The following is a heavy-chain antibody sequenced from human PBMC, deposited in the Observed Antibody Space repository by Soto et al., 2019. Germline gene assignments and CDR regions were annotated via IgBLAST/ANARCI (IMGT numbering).Heavy chain of an antibody. CDR1: GGSISSGDYY. CDR2: IYYSGST. J-gene: IGHJ6*02. D-gene: IGHD3-16*01. Sequence: SETLSLTCTVSGGSISSGDYYWSWIRQPPGKGLEWIGYIYYSGSTYYNPSLKSRVTISVDTSKNQFSLKLSSVTAADTAVYYCARGPPGGDGKEDDYYYSGIYVCGQRTTVTVSS. V-gene: IGHV4-30-4*01. CDR3: ARGPPGGDGKEDDYYYSGIYV.